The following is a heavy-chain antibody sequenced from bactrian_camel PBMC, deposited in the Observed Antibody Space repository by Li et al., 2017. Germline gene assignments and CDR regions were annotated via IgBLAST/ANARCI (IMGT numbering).Heavy chain of an antibody. J-gene: IGHJ4*01. CDR3: HTTYQGEEY. CDR2: ISWSGVGT. Sequence: HVQLVESWGGLVQAGGSLRLSCTASRLPFGDYDMGWFRQAPGKEREGISCISWSGVGTEYAPSVKGRFIISRDRTENIMYLQMNDLKPEDTARYYCHTTYQGEEYWGQGTQVTVS. D-gene: IGHD2*01. CDR1: RLPFGDYD. V-gene: IGHV3S60*01.